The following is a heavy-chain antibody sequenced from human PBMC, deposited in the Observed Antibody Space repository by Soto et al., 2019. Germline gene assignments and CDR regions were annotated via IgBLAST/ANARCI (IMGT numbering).Heavy chain of an antibody. CDR2: MYNGGST. J-gene: IGHJ6*02. Sequence: ASETLSLTCTVSGASVSSSTYYWSWIRQPPGKGLEWIGYMYNGGSTKHNPSLKSRVTISVDTSKNHISLKLSSVTAADTAVYYCATSGDSSSSHYYYGMDVWGQGTTVTVSS. V-gene: IGHV4-61*03. CDR1: GASVSSSTYY. CDR3: ATSGDSSSSHYYYGMDV. D-gene: IGHD6-13*01.